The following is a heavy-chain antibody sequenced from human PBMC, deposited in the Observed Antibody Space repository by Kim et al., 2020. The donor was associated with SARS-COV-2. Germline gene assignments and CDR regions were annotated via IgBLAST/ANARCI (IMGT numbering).Heavy chain of an antibody. Sequence: GGSLRLSCAASGFTFSSYAMHWVRQAPGKGLEWVAVISYDGSNKYYADSVKGRFTISRDNSKNTLYLQMTSLRAEDTAVYYCARDEAPYGSGSAFDYWG. CDR3: ARDEAPYGSGSAFDY. CDR2: ISYDGSNK. CDR1: GFTFSSYA. V-gene: IGHV3-30*04. D-gene: IGHD3-10*01. J-gene: IGHJ4*01.